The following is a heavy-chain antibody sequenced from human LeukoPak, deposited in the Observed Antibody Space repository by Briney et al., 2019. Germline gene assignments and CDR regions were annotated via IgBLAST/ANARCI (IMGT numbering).Heavy chain of an antibody. D-gene: IGHD6-13*01. V-gene: IGHV4-61*02. CDR1: GDSISSGDYY. CDR3: ARVGVTSTWHEYGY. CDR2: ISSSGST. J-gene: IGHJ4*02. Sequence: SETLSLTCTVSGDSISSGDYYWSWIRQPAGKGLEWIGRISSSGSTNYNPSLKSRVTISVDTSKNQFSLKLSSVTAADTAVYYCARVGVTSTWHEYGYWGQGILVTVSS.